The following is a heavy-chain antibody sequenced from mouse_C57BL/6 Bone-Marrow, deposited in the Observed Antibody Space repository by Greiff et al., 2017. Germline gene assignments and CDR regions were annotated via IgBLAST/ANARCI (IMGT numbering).Heavy chain of an antibody. CDR2: ITYDGSST. D-gene: IGHD2-3*01. Sequence: EVKLMESEGGLVQPGSSMKLSCTASGFTFSDYYMAWVRQVPEKGLEWVANITYDGSSTYYLDSLKSRFIISRDNAKNILYLQMSSLKSEDTATYYCARVSMMVTSYYFDYWGQGTTLTVSS. CDR3: ARVSMMVTSYYFDY. V-gene: IGHV5-16*01. J-gene: IGHJ2*01. CDR1: GFTFSDYY.